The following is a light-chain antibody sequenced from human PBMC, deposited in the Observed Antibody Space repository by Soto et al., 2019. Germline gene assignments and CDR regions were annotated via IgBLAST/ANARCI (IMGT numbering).Light chain of an antibody. CDR1: QSVSSNY. J-gene: IGKJ1*01. V-gene: IGKV3-20*01. CDR3: QQYDSSPWT. CDR2: GAS. Sequence: EIVLTQSPGTLSLSPGERATLSCRASQSVSSNYLAWYQQKPGQAPRLLIYGASSRATGIPDRFSGSGSGTDFTLTISRLEPEDFAVYYCQQYDSSPWTFGPGTKVEIK.